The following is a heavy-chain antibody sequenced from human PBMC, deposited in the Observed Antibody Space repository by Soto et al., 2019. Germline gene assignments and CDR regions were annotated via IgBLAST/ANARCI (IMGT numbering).Heavy chain of an antibody. CDR3: AASGRGYNSGAHHAYYGMDI. CDR2: ISYDGSNK. D-gene: IGHD5-12*01. V-gene: IGHV3-30-3*01. CDR1: GFTFSSYA. Sequence: GGSLRLSCAASGFTFSSYAMHWVRQAPGKGLEWVAVISYDGSNKYYADSVKGRFTISGDNSKSTLYLQMDSLRTEDTAVYFCAASGRGYNSGAHHAYYGMDIWGQGTTVTAP. J-gene: IGHJ6*02.